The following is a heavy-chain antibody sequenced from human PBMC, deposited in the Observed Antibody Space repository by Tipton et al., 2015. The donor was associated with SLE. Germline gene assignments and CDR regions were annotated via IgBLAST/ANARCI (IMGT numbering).Heavy chain of an antibody. CDR2: IYYSGNT. J-gene: IGHJ1*01. Sequence: TLSLTCTVSGGSITNFYRSWVRQPPGKGLEWIGYIYYSGNTKYNPSLKSRVTISVDTSKNQFSLKLSSVTAADTAVYYCARGYDSSSWYLWGQGTLVTVSS. V-gene: IGHV4-59*01. CDR1: GGSITNFY. D-gene: IGHD6-13*01. CDR3: ARGYDSSSWYL.